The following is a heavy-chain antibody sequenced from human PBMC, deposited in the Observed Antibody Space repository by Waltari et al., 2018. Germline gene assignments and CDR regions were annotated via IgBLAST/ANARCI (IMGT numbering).Heavy chain of an antibody. CDR3: ARGDYYDSSGYYYGIAFDI. CDR1: GYTFTSYD. D-gene: IGHD3-22*01. J-gene: IGHJ3*02. V-gene: IGHV1-8*01. CDR2: MNPNSGNT. Sequence: QVQLVQSGAEVKKPGASVKVSCKASGYTFTSYDINWVRQATGQGLEWMGWMNPNSGNTGYAQKFQGRVTMTRNTSISTAYMELSSLRSEDTAVYYCARGDYYDSSGYYYGIAFDIWGQGTMVTVSS.